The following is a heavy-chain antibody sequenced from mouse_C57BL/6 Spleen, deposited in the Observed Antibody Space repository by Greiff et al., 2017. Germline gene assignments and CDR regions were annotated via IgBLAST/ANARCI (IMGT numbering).Heavy chain of an antibody. Sequence: VKLQQPGAELVKPGASVKLSCKASGYTFTSYWITWVKQRPGQGLEWIGDIYPGSGSTNYNEKFKSKATLTVDTSSSTAYMQLSSLTSEDSAVYYCAREGDYDYGFDYWGQGTTLTVSS. CDR1: GYTFTSYW. CDR2: IYPGSGST. J-gene: IGHJ2*01. CDR3: AREGDYDYGFDY. D-gene: IGHD2-4*01. V-gene: IGHV1-55*01.